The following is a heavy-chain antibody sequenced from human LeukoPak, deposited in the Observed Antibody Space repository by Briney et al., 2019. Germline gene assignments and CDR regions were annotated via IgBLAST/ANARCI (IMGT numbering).Heavy chain of an antibody. CDR3: ARVSGVVTRHFDY. Sequence: SETLSLTCTVSGGSISSYYWSWIRQPPGKGLEWIGYIYYSGGTNYNPSLKSRVTISVDTSKNQFSLKLSSVTAADTAVYYCARVSGVVTRHFDYWGQGTLVTVSS. V-gene: IGHV4-59*01. J-gene: IGHJ4*02. CDR2: IYYSGGT. D-gene: IGHD3-3*01. CDR1: GGSISSYY.